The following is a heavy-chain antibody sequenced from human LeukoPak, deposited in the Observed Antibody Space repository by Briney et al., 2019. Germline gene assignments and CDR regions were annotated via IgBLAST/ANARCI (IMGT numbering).Heavy chain of an antibody. J-gene: IGHJ6*02. CDR1: GYTFTGYH. CDR2: INPNRDGT. CDR3: ARDHYYDSSGYSAYYFGMDV. D-gene: IGHD3-22*01. Sequence: ASVKVSCKASGYTFTGYHMHWVRQAPGQGLEWMGWINPNRDGTNYAQKFQGRVTMTRGTSTSTVYMELSRLRSDDTAVYYCARDHYYDSSGYSAYYFGMDVWGQGTTVTVSS. V-gene: IGHV1-2*02.